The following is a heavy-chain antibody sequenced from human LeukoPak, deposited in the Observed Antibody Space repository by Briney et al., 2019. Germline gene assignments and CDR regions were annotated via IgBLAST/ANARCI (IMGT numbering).Heavy chain of an antibody. CDR1: GFTFDDYA. CDR3: AKSPWLDP. J-gene: IGHJ5*02. CDR2: ISWNSGSI. V-gene: IGHV3-9*01. Sequence: GGSLRLSCAASGFTFDDYAMHWVRQAPGKGLGWVSGISWNSGSIGYADSVKGRFTISRDNSKNTLYLQMNSLRAEDTAVYYCAKSPWLDPWGQGTLVTVSS.